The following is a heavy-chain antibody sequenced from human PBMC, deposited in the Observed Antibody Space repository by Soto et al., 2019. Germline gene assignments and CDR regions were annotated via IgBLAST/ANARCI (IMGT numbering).Heavy chain of an antibody. Sequence: ASVKVSCKASGYTFTGYYIHWVRQAPGQGLEWMAWINPNSGGTNCAQKFQGRVTVTRDTSISTAYMELSSLRSDDTAVYYCARGRKLGATDTAMLEDMWGQGTMVTVSS. D-gene: IGHD3-10*02. CDR3: ARGRKLGATDTAMLEDM. V-gene: IGHV1-2*02. CDR2: INPNSGGT. J-gene: IGHJ3*01. CDR1: GYTFTGYY.